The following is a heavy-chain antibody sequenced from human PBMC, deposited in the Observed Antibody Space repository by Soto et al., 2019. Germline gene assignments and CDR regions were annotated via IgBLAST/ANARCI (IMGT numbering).Heavy chain of an antibody. CDR1: GESFSSYY. CDR2: INHSGTT. D-gene: IGHD1-20*01. Sequence: SETLSLTCVVYGESFSSYYWSWIRQPPGKGLEWIGEINHSGTTNYNPSLKSRVTISVDTSKNHFSLKLSSVTAADTAVYYCARGRLLGITGPARWFDPWGQGTLVTVSS. CDR3: ARGRLLGITGPARWFDP. V-gene: IGHV4-34*01. J-gene: IGHJ5*02.